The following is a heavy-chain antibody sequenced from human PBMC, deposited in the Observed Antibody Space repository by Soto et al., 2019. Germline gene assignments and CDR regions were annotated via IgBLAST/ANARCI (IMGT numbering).Heavy chain of an antibody. CDR2: IYYSGST. CDR3: ARDSGSYTDAFDI. CDR1: GGSVSSGSYY. D-gene: IGHD1-26*01. V-gene: IGHV4-61*01. J-gene: IGHJ3*02. Sequence: QVQLQESGPGLVKPSETLSLTCTVSGGSVSSGSYYWSWIWQPPGKGLEWIGYIYYSGSTNYNPSLKSRVTISVDTSKNQFSLKLSSVTAADTAVYYCARDSGSYTDAFDIWGQGTMVTVSS.